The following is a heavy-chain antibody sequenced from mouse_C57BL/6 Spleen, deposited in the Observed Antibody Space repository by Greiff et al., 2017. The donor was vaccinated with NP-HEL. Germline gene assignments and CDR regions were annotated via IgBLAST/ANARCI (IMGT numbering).Heavy chain of an antibody. CDR2: IDPSDSET. CDR3: ARRDWEGYAMDY. V-gene: IGHV1-52*01. D-gene: IGHD4-1*01. Sequence: QVQLQQPGAELVRPGSSVKLSCKASGYTFTSYWMHWVKQRPIQGLEWIGNIDPSDSETHYNQKFKDKATLTVDKSSSTAYMQLSSLTSEDSAVYYCARRDWEGYAMDYWGQGTSVTVSS. CDR1: GYTFTSYW. J-gene: IGHJ4*01.